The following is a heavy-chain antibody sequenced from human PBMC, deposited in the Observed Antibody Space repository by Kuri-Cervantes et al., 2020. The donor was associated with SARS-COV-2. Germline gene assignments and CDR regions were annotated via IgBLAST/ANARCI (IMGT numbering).Heavy chain of an antibody. CDR3: ASGVVTDFDY. Sequence: SETLSLTCTVSGGSISSYYWSWIRQPPGKGLEWIGEINHSGSTNYNPSLKSRVTISVDTSKNQFSLKLSSVTAADTAVYYCASGVVTDFDYWGQGTLVTVSS. CDR2: INHSGST. D-gene: IGHD3-22*01. V-gene: IGHV4-34*01. CDR1: GGSISSYY. J-gene: IGHJ4*02.